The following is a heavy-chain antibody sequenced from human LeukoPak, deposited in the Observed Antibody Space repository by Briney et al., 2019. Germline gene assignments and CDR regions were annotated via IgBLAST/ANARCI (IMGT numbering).Heavy chain of an antibody. CDR1: GGSISSYY. D-gene: IGHD1-26*01. CDR2: IYYSGST. J-gene: IGHJ4*02. CDR3: ARVLVGATIDY. V-gene: IGHV4-59*08. Sequence: SETLSLTCTVSGGSISSYYWSWIRQPPGKGLEWIGYIYYSGSTYYNPSLKSRVTISVDTSKNQFSLKLSSVTAADTAVYYCARVLVGATIDYWGQGTLVTVSS.